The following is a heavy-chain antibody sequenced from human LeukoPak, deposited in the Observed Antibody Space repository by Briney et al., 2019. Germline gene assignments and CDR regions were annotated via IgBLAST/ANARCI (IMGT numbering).Heavy chain of an antibody. V-gene: IGHV3-30-3*01. CDR3: ARVGGSYIDY. CDR2: ISYDGSNK. CDR1: GFTFSSYA. D-gene: IGHD1-26*01. J-gene: IGHJ4*02. Sequence: PGGSLRLSCAASGFTFSSYAMHWVRQAPGKGLEWVAVISYDGSNKYYADSVKGRFTISRDNSKNTLYLQMNSLRAEDTAVYYCARVGGSYIDYWGQGTLVTVSS.